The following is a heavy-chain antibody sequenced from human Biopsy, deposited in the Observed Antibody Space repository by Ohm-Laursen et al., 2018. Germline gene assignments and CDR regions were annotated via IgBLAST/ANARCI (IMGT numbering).Heavy chain of an antibody. V-gene: IGHV4-59*02. Sequence: GTLSLTCSVSGDSVTKYYWSWIRQPPGKGLEWIGHIYYSVMTNYNPSLQSRVTISVDTSKNQFSLRLNSVTAADTAVYYCARATNSTGWPYYYFYGMDVWGQGTTVTVSS. CDR2: IYYSVMT. CDR3: ARATNSTGWPYYYFYGMDV. CDR1: GDSVTKYY. D-gene: IGHD2/OR15-2a*01. J-gene: IGHJ6*02.